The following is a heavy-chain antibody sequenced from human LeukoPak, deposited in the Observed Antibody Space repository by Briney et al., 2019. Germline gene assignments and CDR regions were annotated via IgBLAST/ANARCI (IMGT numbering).Heavy chain of an antibody. CDR2: IGSSGGAI. CDR3: ATKRGSYSYYYGMDV. Sequence: RGSLRLSCATSGFTSSSYEMNWVRHAPGKGLEWVSYIGSSGGAIKYADSVKGRFKLSRDNAKNSLFLQMNRLRAEDTAVYYCATKRGSYSYYYGMDVWGQGTTVTVSS. D-gene: IGHD1-26*01. CDR1: GFTSSSYE. V-gene: IGHV3-48*03. J-gene: IGHJ6*02.